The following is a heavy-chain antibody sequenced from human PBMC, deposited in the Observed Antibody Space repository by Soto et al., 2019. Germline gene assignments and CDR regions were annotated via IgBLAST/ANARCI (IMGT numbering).Heavy chain of an antibody. Sequence: QIQLLQSGAEVKKPGASVKVTSKAFVYTFRNLGTSWGRQAPGQGLEWMGWISAYNANANYAQKFQGRLTMTADTSTSTAYMELRSLRSDDTAVYYCARENSYFDYWGQGTLVTVSS. CDR1: VYTFRNLG. CDR3: ARENSYFDY. J-gene: IGHJ4*02. V-gene: IGHV1-18*01. CDR2: ISAYNANA.